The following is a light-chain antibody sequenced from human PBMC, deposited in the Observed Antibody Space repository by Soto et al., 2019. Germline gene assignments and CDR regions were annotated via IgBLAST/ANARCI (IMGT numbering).Light chain of an antibody. V-gene: IGKV3-20*01. CDR3: QQYTSYPLT. CDR2: GAS. J-gene: IGKJ4*01. Sequence: ELVLTQSPGTLSLSPGESATLSCRASQSVSSSYLAWYQQKPGQAPRLLIYGASSRATGIPDRFSGSGSGTDFTLTISSLQPDDFATYYCQQYTSYPLTFGGGTKV. CDR1: QSVSSSY.